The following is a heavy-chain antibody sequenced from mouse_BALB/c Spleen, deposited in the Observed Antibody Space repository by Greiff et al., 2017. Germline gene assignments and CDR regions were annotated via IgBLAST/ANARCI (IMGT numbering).Heavy chain of an antibody. CDR2: ISSGGST. CDR1: GFTFSSYA. CDR3: ARGGGNYGWYFDV. V-gene: IGHV5-6-5*01. D-gene: IGHD2-1*01. Sequence: EVQGVESGGGLVKPGGSLKLSCAASGFTFSSYAMSWVRQTPEKRLEWVASISSGGSTYYPDSVKGRFTISRDNARNILYLQMSSLRSEDTAMYYCARGGGNYGWYFDVWGAGTTVTVSS. J-gene: IGHJ1*01.